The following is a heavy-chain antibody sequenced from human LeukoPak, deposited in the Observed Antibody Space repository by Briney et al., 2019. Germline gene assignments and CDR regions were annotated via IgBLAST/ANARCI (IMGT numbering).Heavy chain of an antibody. J-gene: IGHJ5*02. CDR1: GGTFSSYA. CDR3: ARDRGSMIVMGVPIDP. CDR2: INPSGGST. Sequence: GASAKVSCKASGGTFSSYAISWVRQAPGQGLEWMGIINPSGGSTSYAQKFQGRVTMTRDTSTSTVYMELSSLRSEDTAVYYCARDRGSMIVMGVPIDPWGQGTLVTVSS. D-gene: IGHD3-22*01. V-gene: IGHV1-46*01.